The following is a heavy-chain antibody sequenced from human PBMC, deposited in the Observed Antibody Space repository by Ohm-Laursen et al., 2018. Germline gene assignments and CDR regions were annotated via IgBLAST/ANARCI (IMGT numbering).Heavy chain of an antibody. J-gene: IGHJ5*02. V-gene: IGHV4-34*01. CDR2: INHSGST. Sequence: SETLSLTCAVYGGSFSGYYWSWIRQPPGKGLEWIGEINHSGSTNYNPSLKSRVTISVDTSKNQFSLKLSSVTAADTAVYYCARSAGYCSGGSCYSSSSPLFDPWGQGTLVTVSS. D-gene: IGHD2-15*01. CDR3: ARSAGYCSGGSCYSSSSPLFDP. CDR1: GGSFSGYY.